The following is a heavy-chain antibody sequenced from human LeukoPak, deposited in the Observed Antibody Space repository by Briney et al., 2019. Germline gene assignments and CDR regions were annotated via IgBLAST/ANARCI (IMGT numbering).Heavy chain of an antibody. CDR1: GGSISSSSYY. D-gene: IGHD1-26*01. CDR3: ARSLGGSYYFYHY. J-gene: IGHJ4*02. V-gene: IGHV4-39*01. CDR2: IYYSGST. Sequence: PSQTLSLTCTVSGGSISSSSYYWGWIRQPPGEGLEWIGSIYYSGSTYYNPSLKSRVTISVDTSKNQFSLKLSSVTAADTAVYYCARSLGGSYYFYHYWGQGTLVTVSS.